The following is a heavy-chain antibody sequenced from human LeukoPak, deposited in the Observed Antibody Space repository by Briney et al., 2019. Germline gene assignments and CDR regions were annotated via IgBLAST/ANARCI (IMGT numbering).Heavy chain of an antibody. Sequence: GASVKVSCKASGGTFSSYAISWVRQAPGQGLEWMGRIIPILGIANYAQKFQGRVTITADKSTSTAYMELSSLRSEDTAVYYCARWREDGKYYFDYWGQGTLVTVSS. CDR2: IIPILGIA. CDR3: ARWREDGKYYFDY. J-gene: IGHJ4*02. V-gene: IGHV1-69*04. D-gene: IGHD5-24*01. CDR1: GGTFSSYA.